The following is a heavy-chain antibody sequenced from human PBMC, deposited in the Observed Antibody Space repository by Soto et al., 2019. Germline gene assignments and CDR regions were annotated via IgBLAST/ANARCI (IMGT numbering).Heavy chain of an antibody. CDR3: AWGGHYYYYGMDV. CDR1: GYTFTSYY. Sequence: QVQLVQSGAEVKKPGASVKVSCKASGYTFTSYYMHWVRQAPGQGLEWMGIINPSGGSTSYAQKLQGRAPMTRDTSTSTVYMELSSLRSEDTAVYYCAWGGHYYYYGMDVWGQGTTVTVSS. V-gene: IGHV1-46*01. J-gene: IGHJ6*02. D-gene: IGHD3-16*01. CDR2: INPSGGST.